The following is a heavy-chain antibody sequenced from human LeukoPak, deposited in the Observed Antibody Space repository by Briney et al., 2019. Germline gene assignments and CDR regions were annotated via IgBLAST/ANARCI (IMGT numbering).Heavy chain of an antibody. CDR3: ARVRAVAGNYYFDY. J-gene: IGHJ4*02. D-gene: IGHD6-19*01. CDR2: IKQDGSEK. V-gene: IGHV3-7*03. Sequence: PGGSLRLSCAASGFTFSSYWMSWVRQAPGKGLEWVANIKQDGSEKYYVDSVKGRFTISRDNAKNSLYLQMNSLRAGDTAVYYCARVRAVAGNYYFDYWGQGTLVTVSS. CDR1: GFTFSSYW.